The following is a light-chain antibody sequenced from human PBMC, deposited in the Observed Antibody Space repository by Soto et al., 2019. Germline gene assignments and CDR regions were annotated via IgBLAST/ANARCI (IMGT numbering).Light chain of an antibody. CDR2: GAS. CDR1: ESVSSN. J-gene: IGKJ1*01. Sequence: VMTQSPATLSVSPGERATLSCRASESVSSNLAWYQQRPGQAPRLLLYGASTRATGIPARFSGSGSGTEFTLTISSLQSEDFAVYYCQQYNNWPPWTFGQGTKVDI. CDR3: QQYNNWPPWT. V-gene: IGKV3-15*01.